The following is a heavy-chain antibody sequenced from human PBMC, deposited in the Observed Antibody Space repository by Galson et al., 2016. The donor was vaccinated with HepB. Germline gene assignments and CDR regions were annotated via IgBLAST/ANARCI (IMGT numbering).Heavy chain of an antibody. J-gene: IGHJ4*02. V-gene: IGHV3-30*03. CDR2: TSFDETNK. CDR1: GFIFRRTG. D-gene: IGHD1-1*01. Sequence: SLRLSCAASGFIFRRTGMHWVRQAPGKGLEWVAGTSFDETNKHYADSVKGRFTISRDNSKNTLSLQMNSLRAEDTAIYYCARDGIPSLDQWGQGILVTVSS. CDR3: ARDGIPSLDQ.